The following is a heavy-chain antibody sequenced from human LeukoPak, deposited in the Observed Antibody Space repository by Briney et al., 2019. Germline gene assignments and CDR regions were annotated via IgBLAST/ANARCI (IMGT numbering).Heavy chain of an antibody. CDR2: ISAYNGNS. Sequence: ASVKVSCKASGYTFTSYGISWVRQAPGQGLEWMGWISAYNGNSNFAQKFQGRVTMTTDTSTSTGYMELRSLRSDDTAVYYCARVHSYCSTTSCLDYWGQGTLVTVSS. D-gene: IGHD2-2*01. J-gene: IGHJ4*02. V-gene: IGHV1-18*01. CDR3: ARVHSYCSTTSCLDY. CDR1: GYTFTSYG.